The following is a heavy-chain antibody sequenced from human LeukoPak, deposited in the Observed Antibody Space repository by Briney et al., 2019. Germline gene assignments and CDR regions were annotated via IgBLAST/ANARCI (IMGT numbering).Heavy chain of an antibody. CDR3: ARLAAAGTSFYGMDV. Sequence: PGGPLRLSCATSGFIFSSYSMNWGRQARGEGLEWVSFMSSSSSYIYHADSVKGRFTISRDNAKNSLYLQMNRLRAEDTAMYYCARLAAAGTSFYGMDVWGKGTTVTVSS. CDR2: MSSSSSYI. D-gene: IGHD6-13*01. J-gene: IGHJ6*04. V-gene: IGHV3-21*01. CDR1: GFIFSSYS.